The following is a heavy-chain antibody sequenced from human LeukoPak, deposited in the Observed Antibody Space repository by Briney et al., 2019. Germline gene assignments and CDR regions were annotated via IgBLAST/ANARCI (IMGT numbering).Heavy chain of an antibody. J-gene: IGHJ4*02. D-gene: IGHD1-7*01. CDR3: ARASFSGQNYVNLDF. CDR1: GFIFNIYE. V-gene: IGHV3-48*03. CDR2: ISGSGNTI. Sequence: GGSLRLSCAASGFIFNIYEMTWVRQAPGKGLEWISYISGSGNTIYYTDSVKDRFTISRDNVKNSVSLQMTSLRVEDTAVYYCARASFSGQNYVNLDFWGRGTLVAVSS.